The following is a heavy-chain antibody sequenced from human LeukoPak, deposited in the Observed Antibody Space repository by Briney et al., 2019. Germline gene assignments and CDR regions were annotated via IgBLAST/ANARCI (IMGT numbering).Heavy chain of an antibody. Sequence: SGGSLRLSCAASGFTFSSYWMSWVRQAPGKGLEWVANIKQGGSEKYYVDSVKGRFTISRDNAKNSLYLQMNSLRAEDTAVYYCARDGVGASYLPNFDYWGQGTLVTVSS. V-gene: IGHV3-7*01. CDR2: IKQGGSEK. CDR1: GFTFSSYW. CDR3: ARDGVGASYLPNFDY. D-gene: IGHD1-26*01. J-gene: IGHJ4*02.